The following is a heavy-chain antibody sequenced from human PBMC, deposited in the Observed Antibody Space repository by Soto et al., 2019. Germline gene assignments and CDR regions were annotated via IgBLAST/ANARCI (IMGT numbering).Heavy chain of an antibody. D-gene: IGHD6-6*01. CDR2: ISGSGGST. J-gene: IGHJ4*02. CDR3: AKDLYSSSSSFLDY. V-gene: IGHV3-23*01. CDR1: GFTFSSYA. Sequence: EVQLLESGGGLVQPGGSLRLSCAASGFTFSSYAMSWVRQAPGKGLEWVSAISGSGGSTYYADSVKGRFTISRDNYKNPPYLQTNSPRAEDTAIYYCAKDLYSSSSSFLDYSGQGTLLTLSS.